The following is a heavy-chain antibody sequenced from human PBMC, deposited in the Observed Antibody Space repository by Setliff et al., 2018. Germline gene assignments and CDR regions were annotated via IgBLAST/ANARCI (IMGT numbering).Heavy chain of an antibody. V-gene: IGHV4-39*02. Sequence: PSETLSLTCTVSGGSIRSSTHYWGWIRQPPGKGLEWIGTIYYSGLTYYTPSIRSRATISVDTSKNRFSLQLSSVTAADTAVYYCAGYQGSGSNYKVVNWFDPWGQGTLVTVSS. J-gene: IGHJ5*02. CDR2: IYYSGLT. CDR1: GGSIRSSTHY. CDR3: AGYQGSGSNYKVVNWFDP. D-gene: IGHD3-10*01.